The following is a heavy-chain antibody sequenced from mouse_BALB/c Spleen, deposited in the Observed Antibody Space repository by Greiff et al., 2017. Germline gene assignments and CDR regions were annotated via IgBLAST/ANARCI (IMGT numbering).Heavy chain of an antibody. Sequence: EVMLVESGGGLVKPGGSLKLSCAASGFTFSDYYMYWVRQTPEKRLEWVATISDGGSYTYYPDSVKGRFTISRDNAKNNLYLQMSSLKSEDTAMYYCAGGGYGNFPWFAYWGQGTLVTVSA. V-gene: IGHV5-4*02. CDR3: AGGGYGNFPWFAY. D-gene: IGHD2-10*02. CDR1: GFTFSDYY. CDR2: ISDGGSYT. J-gene: IGHJ3*01.